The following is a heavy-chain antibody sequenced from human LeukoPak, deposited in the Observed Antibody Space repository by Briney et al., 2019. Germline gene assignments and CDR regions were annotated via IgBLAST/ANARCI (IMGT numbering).Heavy chain of an antibody. J-gene: IGHJ2*01. V-gene: IGHV4-59*12. CDR2: IYHSGST. CDR3: ARGTMGSYWYFDL. Sequence: SETLSLTCTVSGGSISSYYWSWIRQPPGKGLEWIGYIYHSGSTYYNPSLKSRVTISVDRSKNQFSLKLSSVTAADTAVYYCARGTMGSYWYFDLWGRGTLVTVSS. CDR1: GGSISSYY. D-gene: IGHD1-1*01.